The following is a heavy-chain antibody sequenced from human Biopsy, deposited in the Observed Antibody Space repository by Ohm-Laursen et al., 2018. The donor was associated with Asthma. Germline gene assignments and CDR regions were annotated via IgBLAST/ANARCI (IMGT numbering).Heavy chain of an antibody. CDR3: ARIPRRSGSYFVDY. D-gene: IGHD3-22*01. CDR1: GDSITSGGCC. CDR2: IHHSGTS. V-gene: IGHV4-31*03. Sequence: TLSLTCTVSGDSITSGGCCWNWIRQHPGKGLEWIGYIHHSGTSYFNPSLKSRVSFSRDTSKSQFSLRLSSVTAADTAMYYCARIPRRSGSYFVDYWGQRTLVTVSS. J-gene: IGHJ4*02.